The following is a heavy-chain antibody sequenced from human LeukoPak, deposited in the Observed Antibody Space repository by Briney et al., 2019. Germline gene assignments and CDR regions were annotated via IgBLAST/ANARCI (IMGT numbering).Heavy chain of an antibody. V-gene: IGHV3-33*01. CDR1: GFTFSSYG. CDR2: IWYDGSNK. CDR3: ARTWLSYYYYGMDV. J-gene: IGHJ6*02. D-gene: IGHD6-19*01. Sequence: GGSLRLSCAASGFTFSSYGMHWVRQAPGKGLEWVAVIWYDGSNKYYADSVKGRFTISRDNSKNTLYLQMNSLRAEATAVYYCARTWLSYYYYGMDVWGQGTTVTVSS.